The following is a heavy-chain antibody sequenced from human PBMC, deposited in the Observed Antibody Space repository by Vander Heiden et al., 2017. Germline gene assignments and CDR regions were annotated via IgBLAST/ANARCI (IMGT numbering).Heavy chain of an antibody. D-gene: IGHD6-13*01. CDR2: ISSSSSYI. Sequence: EVQLVESAGGLVKPWGSLRLSCSPSGSTFSSHSITWVRQAPGKGLEWVSSISSSSSYIYYADSVKGRFTISRDNAKNSLYLQMNSLRAEDTAVYYCARDEDSASWYGDYWGQGTLVTVSS. CDR3: ARDEDSASWYGDY. J-gene: IGHJ4*02. V-gene: IGHV3-21*01. CDR1: GSTFSSHS.